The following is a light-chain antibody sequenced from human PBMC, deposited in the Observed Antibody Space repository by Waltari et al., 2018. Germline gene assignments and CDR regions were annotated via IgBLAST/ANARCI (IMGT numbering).Light chain of an antibody. CDR3: AAWDVSLNGLV. V-gene: IGLV1-44*01. Sequence: QSVLTQPPSASGTPGQRVTISCSGSSSNIGSNSVNWYQHLPGAAPKLLIYSDNQRPSGVPDRFSGSKSVASASLAISGLQSEDEADYYCAAWDVSLNGLVFGGGTKLTVL. CDR2: SDN. J-gene: IGLJ2*01. CDR1: SSNIGSNS.